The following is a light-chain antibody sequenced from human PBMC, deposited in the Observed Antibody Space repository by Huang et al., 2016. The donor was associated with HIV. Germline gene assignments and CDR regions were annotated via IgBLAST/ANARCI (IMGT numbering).Light chain of an antibody. CDR1: QSLIYSDGNTY. V-gene: IGKV2-30*01. Sequence: DVVLTQSPLSLPVTLGQPASISCSSSQSLIYSDGNTYLSWVQQRAGLSPGRLIYQISYRDAGVPDRFSGSGSGSDFTLKISKVEAEDVAVYYCMQGTHWPPITFGQGTRLEI. J-gene: IGKJ5*01. CDR2: QIS. CDR3: MQGTHWPPIT.